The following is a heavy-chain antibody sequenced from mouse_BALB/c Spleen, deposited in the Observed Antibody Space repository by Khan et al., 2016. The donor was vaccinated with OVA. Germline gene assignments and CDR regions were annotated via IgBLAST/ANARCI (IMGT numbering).Heavy chain of an antibody. CDR1: GFTFNSYG. Sequence: EVELVESGGGLVQPGRSQKLTCAASGFTFNSYGMHWVRQAPEKGLEWVAYISGDSNTIYYAATEKGRFTISRDNPKNTLFLQMTSLMSEDTAMYYCATSYFDGYYFDYWGPGTTLTVS. CDR2: ISGDSNTI. V-gene: IGHV5-17*02. J-gene: IGHJ2*01. D-gene: IGHD1-1*01. CDR3: ATSYFDGYYFDY.